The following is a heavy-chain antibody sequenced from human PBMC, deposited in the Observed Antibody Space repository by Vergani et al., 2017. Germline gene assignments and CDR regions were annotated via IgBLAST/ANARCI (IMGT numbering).Heavy chain of an antibody. V-gene: IGHV3-23*01. D-gene: IGHD3-10*01. CDR3: AKQDPTMVRGSYFDY. CDR2: ISGRGGST. J-gene: IGHJ4*02. Sequence: EVQLLESGGGLVQPGGSLRLSCAASGFTFSTYTMSWVRQAPGKGLEWVSAISGRGGSTYYAVSVKGRFTISRDNSKNTLYLQMNSLRAEDTAVYYCAKQDPTMVRGSYFDYWGQGTLVTVSS. CDR1: GFTFSTYT.